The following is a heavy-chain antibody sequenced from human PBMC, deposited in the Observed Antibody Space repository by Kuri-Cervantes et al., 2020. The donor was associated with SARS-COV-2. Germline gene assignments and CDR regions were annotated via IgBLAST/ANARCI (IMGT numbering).Heavy chain of an antibody. CDR3: ARDQDGNFGHGWFDP. CDR1: GDSISFGTYS. V-gene: IGHV4-30-2*01. Sequence: SETLSLTCPVSGDSISFGTYSWTWIRQAPGKGLEWIGYIYHGGHTHYNPSLRGRVTMSVDTFKNQFSLRLNSVTAADTALYYCARDQDGNFGHGWFDPWGQGALVTVSS. J-gene: IGHJ5*02. D-gene: IGHD1-7*01. CDR2: IYHGGHT.